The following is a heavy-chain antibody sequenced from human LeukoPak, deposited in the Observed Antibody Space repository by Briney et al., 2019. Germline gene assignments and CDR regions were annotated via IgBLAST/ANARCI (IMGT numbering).Heavy chain of an antibody. CDR2: IDPSGGST. Sequence: GASVKVSCKASGYTFTSYYMHWVRQAPGQGLEWMGIIDPSGGSTSYAQKFQGRVTMTRDTSTSTVYMELSSLRSEDTAVYYCASFPISYYYGMDVWGQGTTVTVSS. V-gene: IGHV1-46*01. CDR3: ASFPISYYYGMDV. J-gene: IGHJ6*02. D-gene: IGHD5-12*01. CDR1: GYTFTSYY.